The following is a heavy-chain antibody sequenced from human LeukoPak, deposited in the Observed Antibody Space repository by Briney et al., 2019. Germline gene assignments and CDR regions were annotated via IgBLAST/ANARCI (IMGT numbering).Heavy chain of an antibody. Sequence: SETLSLTCTVSGGSISSYYWSWTRQPPGKGLEWIGYIYYSGSTNYNPSLKSRVTISVDTPKNQFSLKLSSVTAADTAVYYCARHSTFFGVVIIKGRVRGPFDYWGQGTLVTVSS. CDR1: GGSISSYY. D-gene: IGHD3-3*01. J-gene: IGHJ4*02. V-gene: IGHV4-59*08. CDR3: ARHSTFFGVVIIKGRVRGPFDY. CDR2: IYYSGST.